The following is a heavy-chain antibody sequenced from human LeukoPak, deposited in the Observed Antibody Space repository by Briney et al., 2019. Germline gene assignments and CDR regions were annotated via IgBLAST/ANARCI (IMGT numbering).Heavy chain of an antibody. CDR3: ARGGAARLHFQN. CDR1: GDSASSNSAA. Sequence: SQTLSLTCAISGDSASSNSAAWNWIRQSPSRGLEWLGRTYYRSKWYNDYAVSVKSRITINPDTSKNQFSLNLNSVTAADTAVYYCARGGAARLHFQNWGQGTLVTVSS. D-gene: IGHD6-6*01. V-gene: IGHV6-1*01. J-gene: IGHJ1*01. CDR2: TYYRSKWYN.